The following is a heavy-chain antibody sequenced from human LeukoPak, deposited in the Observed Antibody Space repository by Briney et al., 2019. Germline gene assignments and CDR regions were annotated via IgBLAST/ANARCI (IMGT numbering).Heavy chain of an antibody. CDR2: TYYKSTWYN. V-gene: IGHV6-1*01. CDR1: GDTVSSSSAA. CDR3: ARESIPTARPFDY. J-gene: IGHJ4*02. D-gene: IGHD2-2*02. Sequence: SQTLSPTCAISGDTVSSSSAAWHWIRQSPSRGLEWLGRTYYKSTWYNDYAVSVKSRITIDPDTSENQFSLQLNSVTPEDTAVYYCARESIPTARPFDYWGQGTLVTVSS.